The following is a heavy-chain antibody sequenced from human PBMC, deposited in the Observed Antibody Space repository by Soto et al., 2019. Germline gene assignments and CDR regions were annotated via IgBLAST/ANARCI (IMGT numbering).Heavy chain of an antibody. V-gene: IGHV4-31*03. CDR1: GGSISSGGYY. CDR3: AREATFEYYYDSSGYYQPISYFDY. CDR2: IYYSGST. J-gene: IGHJ4*02. Sequence: NPSETLSLTCTVSGGSISSGGYYWSWIRQHPGKGLEWIGYIYYSGSTYYNPSLKSRVTISVDTSKDQFSLKLSSVTAADTAVYYCAREATFEYYYDSSGYYQPISYFDYWGQGTLVTVSS. D-gene: IGHD3-22*01.